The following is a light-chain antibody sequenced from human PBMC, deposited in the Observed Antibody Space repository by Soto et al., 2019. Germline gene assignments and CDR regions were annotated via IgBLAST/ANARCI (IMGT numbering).Light chain of an antibody. CDR3: MQALQAPWT. CDR2: YGS. Sequence: DIVMTQSPLSLPATPGEAASISCRSSQSVLNSDGYNRMDWYQQKPGRSPQLLISYGSNRASGVLDRFSGSGSGIYFTLTISRVEAEDVGVYYCMQALQAPWTFGQATKGEIK. J-gene: IGKJ1*01. CDR1: QSVLNSDGYNR. V-gene: IGKV2-28*01.